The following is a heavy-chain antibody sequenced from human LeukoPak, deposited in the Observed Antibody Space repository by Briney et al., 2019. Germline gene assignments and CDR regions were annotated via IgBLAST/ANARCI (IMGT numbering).Heavy chain of an antibody. CDR3: ARERWLGETKPLDY. Sequence: GGSLRLSCAASGFTFSSYAMHWVRQAPGKGLEWVAVISYDGSNKYYADSVKGRFTISRDNSKNTLYLQMNSLRAEDTAVYYCARERWLGETKPLDYWGQGTLVTVSS. J-gene: IGHJ4*02. CDR1: GFTFSSYA. D-gene: IGHD3-10*01. V-gene: IGHV3-30*04. CDR2: ISYDGSNK.